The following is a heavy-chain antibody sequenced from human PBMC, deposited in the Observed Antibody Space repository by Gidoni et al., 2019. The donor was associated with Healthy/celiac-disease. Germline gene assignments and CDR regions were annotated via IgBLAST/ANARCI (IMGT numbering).Heavy chain of an antibody. Sequence: QITLKDTGPTLVTPTPTLTLTCTFSGFSLSTSGVGVGWIRQPPGKPLDWLALIYLDDDKRYSPSLKRRPTITKDTSKNQVVFTMTNMDPVDTATYYCAHSGYDILTGFNWFDPWVQGTLVTVSS. CDR3: AHSGYDILTGFNWFDP. D-gene: IGHD3-9*01. V-gene: IGHV2-5*02. J-gene: IGHJ5*02. CDR2: IYLDDDK. CDR1: GFSLSTSGVG.